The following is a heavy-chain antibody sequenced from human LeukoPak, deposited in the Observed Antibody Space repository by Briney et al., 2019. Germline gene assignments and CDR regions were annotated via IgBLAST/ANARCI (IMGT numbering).Heavy chain of an antibody. D-gene: IGHD6-6*01. V-gene: IGHV3-30*02. CDR1: GFIFSSYG. CDR2: IRYDGSNK. J-gene: IGHJ4*02. Sequence: GGSLRLSCAASGFIFSSYGMHWVRQAPGKGLEWVAFIRYDGSNKYYADSVKGRFTISRDNSKNTLYLQMNSLRAEDTAEYYCAKEGVAARPIDDYWGQGTLVTVSS. CDR3: AKEGVAARPIDDY.